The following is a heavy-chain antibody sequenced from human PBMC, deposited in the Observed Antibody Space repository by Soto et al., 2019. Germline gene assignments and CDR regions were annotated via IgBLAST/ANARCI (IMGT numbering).Heavy chain of an antibody. CDR1: GFTFSGSS. Sequence: EVQLVESGGGLVQPGGSLKLSCAASGFTFSGSSMHWVRQASGRGLEWVGRIKDKTNGYATAYAASVKGRFTISRDDSKNTAYLQMNSLKTEDTAVYYCIRYYYDSSGYPIIGHWGQGTLVTVSP. CDR2: IKDKTNGYAT. D-gene: IGHD3-22*01. J-gene: IGHJ4*02. CDR3: IRYYYDSSGYPIIGH. V-gene: IGHV3-73*02.